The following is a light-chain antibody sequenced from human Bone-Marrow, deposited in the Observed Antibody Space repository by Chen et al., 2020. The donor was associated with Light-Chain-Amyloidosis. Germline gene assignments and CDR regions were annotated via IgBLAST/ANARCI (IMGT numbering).Light chain of an antibody. Sequence: DVVMTQTPLSLSVTPGQPASISCKSSQSLLYSDGRIYFYWYLLNSGQSPQLLIYEGTNRFTGVPDRLNGSASGTEFTLTSGRVEAEDVGVYYCKQSIQLPITFGQGTRLEI. J-gene: IGKJ5*01. CDR2: EGT. V-gene: IGKV2D-29*02. CDR3: KQSIQLPIT. CDR1: QSLLYSDGRIY.